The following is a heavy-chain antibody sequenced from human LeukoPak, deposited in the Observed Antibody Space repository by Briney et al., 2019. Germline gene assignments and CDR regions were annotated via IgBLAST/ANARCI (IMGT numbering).Heavy chain of an antibody. Sequence: SETLSLTCTVSGYSISSGYYWGWSRQPPGKGLEWIGSIYHSGSNYYNPSLKSRVTISVDTSKNQFSLKLSSVTAADTAVYYCARDQGAVAGSVDYWGQGTLVTVSS. V-gene: IGHV4-38-2*02. J-gene: IGHJ4*02. CDR2: IYHSGSN. CDR3: ARDQGAVAGSVDY. CDR1: GYSISSGYY. D-gene: IGHD6-19*01.